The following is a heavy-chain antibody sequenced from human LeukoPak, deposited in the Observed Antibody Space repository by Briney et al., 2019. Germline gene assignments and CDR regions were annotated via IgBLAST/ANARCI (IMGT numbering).Heavy chain of an antibody. D-gene: IGHD6-19*01. V-gene: IGHV4-4*02. J-gene: IGHJ4*01. CDR2: IYHSGST. Sequence: SETLSLTCAVSGGSISSSNWWSWVRQPPGKGLEWIGEIYHSGSTNYNPSLKSRVTISVGKSKNQFSLKLSSVTAADTAVYYCARDFEGSSGLFDYWGQGTLVTVSS. CDR3: ARDFEGSSGLFDY. CDR1: GGSISSSNW.